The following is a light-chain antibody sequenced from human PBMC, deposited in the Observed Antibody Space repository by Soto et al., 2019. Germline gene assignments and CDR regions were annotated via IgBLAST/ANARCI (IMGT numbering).Light chain of an antibody. Sequence: ETVLTQSPGTLSLSPGQRATLSCRASQSVSSSYLAWYQQKPGQAPRLLIYGASSRATGIPDRFSGSGSGTDCTLTISRLEHEDFAVYYCHQYGSALLTFGGGTWVDIK. CDR1: QSVSSSY. CDR2: GAS. J-gene: IGKJ4*01. V-gene: IGKV3-20*01. CDR3: HQYGSALLT.